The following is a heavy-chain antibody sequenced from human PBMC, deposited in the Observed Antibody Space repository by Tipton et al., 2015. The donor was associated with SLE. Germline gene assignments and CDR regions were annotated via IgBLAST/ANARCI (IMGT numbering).Heavy chain of an antibody. CDR1: GGSISGSSSY. CDR3: ATQGYYDSSFDY. J-gene: IGHJ4*02. V-gene: IGHV4-39*01. D-gene: IGHD3-16*01. CDR2: INHGGST. Sequence: TLSLTCTVSGGSISGSSSYWGWIRQPPGKGLEWIGEINHGGSTNYNPSLKSRVTISVDTSKNQFSLKLSSVTAADTAVYYCATQGYYDSSFDYWGQGTLVTVSS.